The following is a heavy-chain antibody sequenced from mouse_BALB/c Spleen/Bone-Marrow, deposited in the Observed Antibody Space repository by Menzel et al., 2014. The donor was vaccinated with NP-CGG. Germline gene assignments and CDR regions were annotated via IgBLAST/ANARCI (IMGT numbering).Heavy chain of an antibody. CDR3: ARHTEVRRDAMDY. Sequence: EVKLVESGGGLVQPGGSLKLSCATSGFTFSDYYMYWVRQTPEKRLEWVAYISNGGGSTYYPDTVKGRFTISRDNAKNTLYLQMSRLKSEDTAMYYCARHTEVRRDAMDYWGQGTLVTVSS. D-gene: IGHD2-14*01. CDR2: ISNGGGST. CDR1: GFTFSDYY. J-gene: IGHJ4*01. V-gene: IGHV5-12*02.